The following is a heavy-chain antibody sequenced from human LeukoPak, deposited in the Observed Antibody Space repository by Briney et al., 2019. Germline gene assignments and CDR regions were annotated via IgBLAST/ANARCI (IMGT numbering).Heavy chain of an antibody. CDR3: AREYRGEYYFAY. CDR1: GFTFNTYN. CDR2: ISSSSTYI. V-gene: IGHV3-21*01. Sequence: GGSLRLSCAASGFTFNTYNMNWVRQAPGKGLEWVSSISSSSTYIYYADSVKGRFTISRDNAKNSLYLQMNSLRAEDTAVYYCAREYRGEYYFAYWGQGTLVTVSS. D-gene: IGHD3-10*01. J-gene: IGHJ4*02.